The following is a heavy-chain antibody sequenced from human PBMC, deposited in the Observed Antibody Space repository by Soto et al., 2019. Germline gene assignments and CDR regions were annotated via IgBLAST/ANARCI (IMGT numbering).Heavy chain of an antibody. J-gene: IGHJ5*02. Sequence: PSETLSLTCTVSGVPISTDDYYWTWIRQPPGKGLEWIGYIYYSGSTYYNWSLKSRVTISIDTSKNQFSLNLSSVTAADTAVYYCARSPGYFTISSLDPWGQGTLVTVSS. V-gene: IGHV4-30-4*01. CDR3: ARSPGYFTISSLDP. D-gene: IGHD2-8*01. CDR2: IYYSGST. CDR1: GVPISTDDYY.